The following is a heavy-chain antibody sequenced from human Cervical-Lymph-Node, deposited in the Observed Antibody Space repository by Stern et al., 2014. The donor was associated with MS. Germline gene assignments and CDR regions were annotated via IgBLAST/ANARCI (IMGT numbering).Heavy chain of an antibody. D-gene: IGHD6-13*01. CDR3: ASAHYTASWCNY. V-gene: IGHV1-69*06. Sequence: VQLVQSGPEVRKPGSSGKVSCKAYGGTFKNLAFTWVRQAPGQGLEWIRRITPIFGTSDFAQKFQDRVTLTADKSTATAYMELSSLKSDDTAVYYCASAHYTASWCNYWGQGTLVTVSS. CDR2: ITPIFGTS. CDR1: GGTFKNLA. J-gene: IGHJ4*02.